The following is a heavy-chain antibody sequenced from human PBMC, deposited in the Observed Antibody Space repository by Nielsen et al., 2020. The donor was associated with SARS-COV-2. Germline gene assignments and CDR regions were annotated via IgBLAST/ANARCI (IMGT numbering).Heavy chain of an antibody. CDR3: ARGLRFFDWYQFAFY. Sequence: ASVKVSCKSSGYTFSSFAMNWVRQAPGQGLEWMGWINTKNGNPTYAQGFTGRFVFSLDTSVNTAYLQISSLQAEDTAVYYCARGLRFFDWYQFAFYWGQGTLVTVSS. CDR2: INTKNGNP. V-gene: IGHV7-4-1*02. CDR1: GYTFSSFA. J-gene: IGHJ4*02. D-gene: IGHD3-9*01.